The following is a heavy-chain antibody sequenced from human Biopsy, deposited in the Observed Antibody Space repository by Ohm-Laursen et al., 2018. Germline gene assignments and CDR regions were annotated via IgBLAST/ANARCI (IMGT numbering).Heavy chain of an antibody. J-gene: IGHJ5*02. V-gene: IGHV3-23*01. CDR3: AKMPSYFPQPHLNSGIWFDP. CDR2: ISASGGSS. Sequence: SLRLSCAAPGFTFSSYAMSWVRQAPGRGLEWVTSISASGGSSDSADSVKGRFTISRDNSKNTLYLQMNSLRAEDTAIYYCAKMPSYFPQPHLNSGIWFDPWGQGTLVIVSS. D-gene: IGHD2/OR15-2a*01. CDR1: GFTFSSYA.